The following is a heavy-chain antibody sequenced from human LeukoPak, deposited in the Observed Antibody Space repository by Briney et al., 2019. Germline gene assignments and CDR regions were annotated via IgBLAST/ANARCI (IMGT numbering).Heavy chain of an antibody. J-gene: IGHJ3*02. CDR2: IKQDGSGK. D-gene: IGHD3-3*01. V-gene: IGHV3-7*01. Sequence: GGSLRLSCAASGFTFSSYGMHWVRQAPGKGLEWVANIKQDGSGKYYVDSVKGRFTISRDNAKNSLYLQMNSLRAEDTAVYYCARDLLEWLPLDAFDIWGQGTMVTVSS. CDR1: GFTFSSYG. CDR3: ARDLLEWLPLDAFDI.